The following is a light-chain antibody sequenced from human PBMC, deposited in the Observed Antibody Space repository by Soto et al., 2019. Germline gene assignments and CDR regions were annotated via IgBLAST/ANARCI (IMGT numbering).Light chain of an antibody. CDR2: RDS. J-gene: IGLJ3*02. V-gene: IGLV3-9*01. Sequence: SYELTQPLSVSVALGQTARITCGENNIGGKTVHWYQQRPGQAPILVIYRDSSRPSGIPERCSGSNSGNTATLTISTAQAEDEADYYCQVWDSTTAVFGGGTKVTVL. CDR3: QVWDSTTAV. CDR1: NIGGKT.